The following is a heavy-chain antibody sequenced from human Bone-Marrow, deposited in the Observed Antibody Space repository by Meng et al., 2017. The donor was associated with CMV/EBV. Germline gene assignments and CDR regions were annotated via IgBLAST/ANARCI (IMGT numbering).Heavy chain of an antibody. CDR1: GFTFSSYA. V-gene: IGHV3-30-3*01. D-gene: IGHD5-12*01. J-gene: IGHJ3*02. CDR3: ARSDPASYSGYDLDGAFDI. Sequence: GESLKISCAASGFTFSSYAMHWVRQAPGKGLEWVAVISYDGSNKYYADSVKGRFTISRDNSKNTLYLQMNSLRAEDTAVYSCARSDPASYSGYDLDGAFDIWGQGTRVTVSS. CDR2: ISYDGSNK.